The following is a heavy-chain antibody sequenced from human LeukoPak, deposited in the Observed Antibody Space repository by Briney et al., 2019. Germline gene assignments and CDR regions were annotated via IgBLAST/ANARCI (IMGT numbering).Heavy chain of an antibody. Sequence: SETLSLTCAVYGGSFSDYYWSWIRQPPGKGLEWIGEINHSGSTNYNPSLKSRVTISVDTSKNQFSLKLSSVTAADTAVYYCARAHYYGSGSYYGYDYWGQGTLVTVSS. J-gene: IGHJ4*02. CDR2: INHSGST. V-gene: IGHV4-34*01. D-gene: IGHD3-10*01. CDR3: ARAHYYGSGSYYGYDY. CDR1: GGSFSDYY.